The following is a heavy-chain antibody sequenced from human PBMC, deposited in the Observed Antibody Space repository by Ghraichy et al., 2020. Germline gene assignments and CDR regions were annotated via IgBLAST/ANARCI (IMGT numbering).Heavy chain of an antibody. CDR3: AKDSGWYVPHADY. J-gene: IGHJ4*02. CDR1: SELQSRR. Sequence: GGSLRLSRSEEDTSELQSRRSSAYAAPGKKQKRVAFMRSDGTTRYYADSVKGRSTISRDTAKNTLYLQMNSLTAEDTGVYYCAKDSGWYVPHADYWGQGNLVAVSS. D-gene: IGHD6-19*01. CDR2: MRSDGTTR. V-gene: IGHV3-30*02.